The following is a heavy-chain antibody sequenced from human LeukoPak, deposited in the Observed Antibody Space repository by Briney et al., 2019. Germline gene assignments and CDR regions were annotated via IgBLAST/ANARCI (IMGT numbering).Heavy chain of an antibody. CDR1: GFTFSNAW. V-gene: IGHV3-15*01. J-gene: IGHJ3*02. CDR3: TAHVYYDNPFDI. D-gene: IGHD3-22*01. CDR2: IKSKTDGGTT. Sequence: GGSLRLSCAASGFTFSNAWMGWVRQAPGKGLEWVGRIKSKTDGGTTDYAAPVKGRFTISRDDSKNTLYLQMNSLKTEDTAVYYCTAHVYYDNPFDIWGQGTMVTVSS.